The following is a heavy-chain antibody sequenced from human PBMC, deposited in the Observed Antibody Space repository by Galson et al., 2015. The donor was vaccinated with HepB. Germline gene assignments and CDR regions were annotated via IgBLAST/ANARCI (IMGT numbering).Heavy chain of an antibody. J-gene: IGHJ4*02. CDR1: GFTFNNAW. Sequence: SLRLSCAASGFTFNNAWMAWVRQAPGRGLEWVGRIKSKTEGETTDYAAPLKGRFTISRDDSKNTLFLQMNSLKTEDTSVYYCATYGSGRKFDFWGLGTLVAASS. D-gene: IGHD3-10*01. CDR2: IKSKTEGETT. V-gene: IGHV3-15*01. CDR3: ATYGSGRKFDF.